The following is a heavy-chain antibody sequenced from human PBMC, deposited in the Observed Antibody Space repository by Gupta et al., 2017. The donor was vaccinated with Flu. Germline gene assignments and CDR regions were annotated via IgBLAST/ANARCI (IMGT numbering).Heavy chain of an antibody. D-gene: IGHD3-9*01. CDR3: ARSLTGEPPYFDY. Sequence: QVQLQQWGAGLLKPSETLSLTCAVYGGSFSGYYWSWIRQPPGKGLEWIGEINHSGSTNYNPSLKSRVTISVDTSKNQFSLKLSSVTAADTAVYYCARSLTGEPPYFDYWGQGTLVTVSS. V-gene: IGHV4-34*01. CDR2: INHSGST. J-gene: IGHJ4*02. CDR1: GGSFSGYY.